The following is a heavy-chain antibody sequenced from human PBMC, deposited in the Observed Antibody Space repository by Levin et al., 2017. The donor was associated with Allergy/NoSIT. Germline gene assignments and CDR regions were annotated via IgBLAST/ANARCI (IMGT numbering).Heavy chain of an antibody. V-gene: IGHV3-23*01. J-gene: IGHJ5*02. Sequence: PGGSLRLSCAASGFTFDIYAMTWVRQAPGKGLEWVSEISGSGGTTYYADSVKGRFTISRDNSKNTLYLQMNSLRAEDTAIYYCAKDAVVAPGASMGWFDPWGQGTLVTVSS. CDR1: GFTFDIYA. D-gene: IGHD2-2*01. CDR3: AKDAVVAPGASMGWFDP. CDR2: ISGSGGTT.